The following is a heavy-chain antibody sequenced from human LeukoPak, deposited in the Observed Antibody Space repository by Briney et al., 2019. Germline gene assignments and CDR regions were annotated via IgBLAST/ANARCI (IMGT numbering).Heavy chain of an antibody. V-gene: IGHV1-69*05. J-gene: IGHJ4*02. CDR2: IIPIFGTA. CDR1: GGTFSSYA. D-gene: IGHD3-22*01. CDR3: ARDYYDSSGYYYFDY. Sequence: SVKVPCKASGGTFSSYAISWVRQAPGQGLEWMGRIIPIFGTANYAQKFQGRVTITTDESTSTAYMELSSLRSEDTAVYYCARDYYDSSGYYYFDYWGQGTLVTVSS.